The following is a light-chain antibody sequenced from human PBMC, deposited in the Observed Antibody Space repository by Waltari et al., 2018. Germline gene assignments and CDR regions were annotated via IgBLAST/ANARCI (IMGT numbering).Light chain of an antibody. CDR1: QSVSSF. CDR3: QQYGTSPPET. V-gene: IGKV3-11*01. J-gene: IGKJ1*01. Sequence: EVVLTQSPATLSLSPGERATLSCRASQSVSSFLAWYQQKPGQAPRLLIYDASNRATGIPARFSGSGSGTDFTLTISSLEPEDFAVYYCQQYGTSPPETFGQGTKVEIK. CDR2: DAS.